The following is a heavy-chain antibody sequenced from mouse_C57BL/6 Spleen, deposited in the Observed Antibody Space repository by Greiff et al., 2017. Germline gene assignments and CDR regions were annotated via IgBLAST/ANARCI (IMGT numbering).Heavy chain of an antibody. CDR1: GYTFTSYW. CDR2: IYPGSGST. CDR3: ARPPYYGSSYLAWFAY. D-gene: IGHD1-1*01. Sequence: QVQLQQPGAELVKPGASVKMSCKASGYTFTSYWITWVKQRPGPGLEWIGDIYPGSGSTNYNEKFKSKATLTVDTSSSTAYMQLSSLTSEDSAVYYCARPPYYGSSYLAWFAYWGQGTLVTVSA. V-gene: IGHV1-55*01. J-gene: IGHJ3*01.